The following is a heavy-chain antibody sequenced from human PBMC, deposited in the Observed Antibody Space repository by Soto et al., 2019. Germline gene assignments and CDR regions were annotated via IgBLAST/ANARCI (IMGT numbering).Heavy chain of an antibody. CDR3: ARAHYDILTGYPTHAFDI. D-gene: IGHD3-9*01. Sequence: PSETLSLTCTVSGVSVSSGDYYWSRIRQPPGKGLEWIGYIYYTGRTYYNPSLKSRVIISVDTSKNQFSLKLSSVTAAEKAVYYCARAHYDILTGYPTHAFDIWGQGTMVTVSS. J-gene: IGHJ3*02. V-gene: IGHV4-30-4*01. CDR1: GVSVSSGDYY. CDR2: IYYTGRT.